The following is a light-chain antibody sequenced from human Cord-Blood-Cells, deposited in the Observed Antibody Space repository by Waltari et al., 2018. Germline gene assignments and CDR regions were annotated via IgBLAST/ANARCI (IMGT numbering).Light chain of an antibody. CDR3: CSYAGSYV. CDR2: DVS. Sequence: QSALTQPRPVSGSPGQSVTISCPGTSSDVGGYKYVSWYQQHPGKAPKLMIHDVSKRPSGVPDRFSGSKSGNTASLTISGLQAEDEADYYCCSYAGSYVFGTGTKVTVL. J-gene: IGLJ1*01. CDR1: SSDVGGYKY. V-gene: IGLV2-11*01.